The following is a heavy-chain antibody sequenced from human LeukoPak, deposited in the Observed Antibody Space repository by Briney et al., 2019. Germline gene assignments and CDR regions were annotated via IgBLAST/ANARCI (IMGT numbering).Heavy chain of an antibody. V-gene: IGHV4-39*01. CDR3: ASLQWLVGDY. CDR2: IYYSRST. Sequence: SETLSLTXTVSGGSISSSSYYWGWIRQPPGKGLEWIGSIYYSRSTYYNPSLKSRVTISVDTSKNQFSLKLSSVTAADTAVYYCASLQWLVGDYWGQGTLVTVSS. D-gene: IGHD6-19*01. J-gene: IGHJ4*02. CDR1: GGSISSSSYY.